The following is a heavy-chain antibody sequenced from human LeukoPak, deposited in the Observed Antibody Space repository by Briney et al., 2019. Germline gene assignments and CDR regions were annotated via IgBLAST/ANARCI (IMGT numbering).Heavy chain of an antibody. D-gene: IGHD1-1*01. Sequence: GGSLRLSCAASGFTFSDYYMSWIRQAPGKGLEWVSYISSSSSYIYYADSVKGRFTISRDNAKNSLYLQMNSLRAEDTAVYYCARSRSGGTTGTYYYYYYGMDVWGQGTTVTVSS. V-gene: IGHV3-11*06. J-gene: IGHJ6*02. CDR3: ARSRSGGTTGTYYYYYYGMDV. CDR2: ISSSSSYI. CDR1: GFTFSDYY.